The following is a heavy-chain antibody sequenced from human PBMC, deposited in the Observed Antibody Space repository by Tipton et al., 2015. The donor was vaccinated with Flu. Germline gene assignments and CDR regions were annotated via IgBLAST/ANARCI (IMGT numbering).Heavy chain of an antibody. D-gene: IGHD2-21*01. CDR3: AGQRLPYLPTPRLDY. Sequence: GSLRLSCAASGFTFSSYDMHWVRQATGKGLEWVSAIGTAGDTYYPGSVKGRFTISRENAKNSLYLQMNSLRAGDTAVYYCAGQRLPYLPTPRLDYWGQGTLVTVSS. CDR2: IGTAGDT. CDR1: GFTFSSYD. J-gene: IGHJ4*02. V-gene: IGHV3-13*01.